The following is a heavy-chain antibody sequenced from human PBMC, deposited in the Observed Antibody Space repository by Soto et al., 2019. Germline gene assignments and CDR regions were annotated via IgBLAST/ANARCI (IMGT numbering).Heavy chain of an antibody. J-gene: IGHJ4*02. CDR1: GSTFSSYW. V-gene: IGHV3-74*01. CDR3: ARDPAPIGWYDY. D-gene: IGHD6-19*01. Sequence: GSLRLSCAASGSTFSSYWMHWVRQAPGKGRVWVSRINSAGSSAVYADSVKGRFTISRDNAKNTLYLQMNSLRAEDTAVYYCARDPAPIGWYDYWGQGTLVTVSS. CDR2: INSAGSSA.